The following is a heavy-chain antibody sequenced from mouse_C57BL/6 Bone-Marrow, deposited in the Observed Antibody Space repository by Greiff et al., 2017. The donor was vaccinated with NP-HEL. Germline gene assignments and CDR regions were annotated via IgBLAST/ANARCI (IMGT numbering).Heavy chain of an antibody. D-gene: IGHD4-1*02. J-gene: IGHJ4*01. CDR1: GYTFTDYN. Sequence: EVQRVESGPELVKPGASVKMSCKASGYTFTDYNMHWVKQSHGKSLEWIGYINPNNGGTSYNQKFKGKATLTVNKSSSTAYMELRSLTSEDSAVYYCATCQLDAMDYWGQGTSVTVSS. V-gene: IGHV1-22*01. CDR3: ATCQLDAMDY. CDR2: INPNNGGT.